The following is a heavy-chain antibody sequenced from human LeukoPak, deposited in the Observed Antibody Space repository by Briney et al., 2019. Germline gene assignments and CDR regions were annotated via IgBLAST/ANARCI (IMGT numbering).Heavy chain of an antibody. J-gene: IGHJ4*02. CDR1: GGSISSYY. D-gene: IGHD3-10*01. Sequence: PSETLSLTCTVSGGSISSYYWSWIRQPAGQGLEWIGRIYTSGSTNYNPSLKSRVTMSVDTSKNQFPLKLSSVTAADTAVYYCARGSKRITMVRGVPYYFDYWGQGTLVTVSS. V-gene: IGHV4-4*07. CDR3: ARGSKRITMVRGVPYYFDY. CDR2: IYTSGST.